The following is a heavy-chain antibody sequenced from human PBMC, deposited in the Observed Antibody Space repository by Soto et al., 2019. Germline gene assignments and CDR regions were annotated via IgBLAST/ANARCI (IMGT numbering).Heavy chain of an antibody. Sequence: QVQLQESGPGLVKPSQTLSLTCTVSGGSMNSGGYYWSWIRQHPGKGLEWLGYIYYSGRTYYNPSRQSRLTISIDTSKNQFSLKLSSVTAADTAVYYCARRDDYGGTAGYWGQGTLVTVSA. J-gene: IGHJ4*02. CDR3: ARRDDYGGTAGY. CDR1: GGSMNSGGYY. V-gene: IGHV4-31*03. CDR2: IYYSGRT. D-gene: IGHD4-17*01.